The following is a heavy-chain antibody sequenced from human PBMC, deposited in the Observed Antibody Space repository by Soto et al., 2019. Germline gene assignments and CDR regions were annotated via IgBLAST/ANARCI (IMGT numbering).Heavy chain of an antibody. J-gene: IGHJ5*02. Sequence: QVQLQESGPGLVKPSQTLSLTCTVSGGSISSGGYYWSWIRQHPGKGLEWIGYIYYSGSTYYNPSLKSRVTISVDTSKNQFSLKLSSVTAADMAVYYCARERITMIVVANAGWFDPWGQGTLVTVSS. D-gene: IGHD3-22*01. CDR1: GGSISSGGYY. V-gene: IGHV4-31*03. CDR2: IYYSGST. CDR3: ARERITMIVVANAGWFDP.